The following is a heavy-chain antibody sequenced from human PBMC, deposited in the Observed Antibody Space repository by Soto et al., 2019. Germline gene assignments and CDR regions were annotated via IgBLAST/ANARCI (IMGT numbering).Heavy chain of an antibody. Sequence: QVQLVQSGAEVKKPGSSVKVSCKASGGTFSSYAISWVRQAPGQGLEWMGGIIPIFGTANYAQKFQGRVTITADESTSTAYMELSSLRSEDTAVYYCARGSSIFGVVITAYYGMDVWGQGTTVTVSS. CDR3: ARGSSIFGVVITAYYGMDV. D-gene: IGHD3-3*01. CDR2: IIPIFGTA. V-gene: IGHV1-69*12. CDR1: GGTFSSYA. J-gene: IGHJ6*02.